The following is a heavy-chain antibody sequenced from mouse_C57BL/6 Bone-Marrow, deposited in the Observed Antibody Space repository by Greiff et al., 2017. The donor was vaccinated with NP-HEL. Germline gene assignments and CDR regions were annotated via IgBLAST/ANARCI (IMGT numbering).Heavy chain of an antibody. Sequence: EVKLMESGAELVRPGASVKLSCTASGFNIKDDYMHWVKQRPEQGLEWIGWIDPENGDTEYASKFQGTATITADTSSNTAYLQLSSLTSEDTAVYYCTTIELRGYFDVWGTGTTVTVSS. CDR3: TTIELRGYFDV. CDR2: IDPENGDT. CDR1: GFNIKDDY. V-gene: IGHV14-4*01. J-gene: IGHJ1*03. D-gene: IGHD1-1*01.